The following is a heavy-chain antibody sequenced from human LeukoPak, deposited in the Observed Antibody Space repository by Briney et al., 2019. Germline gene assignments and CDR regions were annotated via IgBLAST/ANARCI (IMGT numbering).Heavy chain of an antibody. Sequence: PGGSLRLSCAASGFTFSSNWMSWVRQAPGKGLEWVANVKQDGSEKYYVDSVKGRFTISRDNGKNSLYLQMNSLRAEDTAVYYCAKDSSSSNYYYGMDVWGQGTTVTVSS. CDR1: GFTFSSNW. D-gene: IGHD6-6*01. CDR2: VKQDGSEK. V-gene: IGHV3-7*03. CDR3: AKDSSSSNYYYGMDV. J-gene: IGHJ6*02.